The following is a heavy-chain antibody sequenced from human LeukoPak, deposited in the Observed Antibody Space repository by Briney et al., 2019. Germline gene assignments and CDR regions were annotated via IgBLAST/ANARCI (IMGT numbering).Heavy chain of an antibody. V-gene: IGHV4-4*02. J-gene: IGHJ3*02. D-gene: IGHD4-23*01. CDR3: AREPPTTVVTPVDVQDAFDI. Sequence: SETLSLTCAVSGGSISSSNWWSWVRQPPGKGLEWIGEIYHSGSTNYNPSLKSRVTISVDKSKNQFSLKLSSVTAADTAVYYCAREPPTTVVTPVDVQDAFDIWGQGTMVTVSS. CDR2: IYHSGST. CDR1: GGSISSSNW.